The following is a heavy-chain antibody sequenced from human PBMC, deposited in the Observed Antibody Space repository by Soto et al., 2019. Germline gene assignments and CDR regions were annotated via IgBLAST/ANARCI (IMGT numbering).Heavy chain of an antibody. CDR2: ISRDGGTK. Sequence: QVQLVESGGGVVQPGRSLRLSCAVSGFTVSTYGMHWVRQAPGKGLEWVAVISRDGGTKYYADSVKGRFTISRDNSRNTLFLERNSLRGDDMAVYYCTGEVASGYCGQGTLVTVSS. CDR3: TGEVASGY. CDR1: GFTVSTYG. D-gene: IGHD2-8*02. V-gene: IGHV3-30*03. J-gene: IGHJ4*02.